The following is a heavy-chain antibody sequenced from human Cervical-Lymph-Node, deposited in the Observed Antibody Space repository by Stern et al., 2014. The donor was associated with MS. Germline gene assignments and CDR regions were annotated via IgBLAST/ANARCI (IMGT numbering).Heavy chain of an antibody. CDR1: GGSVSSTNW. D-gene: IGHD2/OR15-2a*01. CDR2: IYNSGAS. CDR3: ARERQQYCNSEGCSYWYFDL. Sequence: QVQLQESGPGLVKPSGTLSLTCAVSGGSVSSTNWWSWVRQSPGKGLEWIGNIYNSGASNFRATRRSRVSISLANPKTHLSLHLTSVTAADTAVYYCARERQQYCNSEGCSYWYFDLWGRGTLVTVSS. J-gene: IGHJ2*01. V-gene: IGHV4-4*02.